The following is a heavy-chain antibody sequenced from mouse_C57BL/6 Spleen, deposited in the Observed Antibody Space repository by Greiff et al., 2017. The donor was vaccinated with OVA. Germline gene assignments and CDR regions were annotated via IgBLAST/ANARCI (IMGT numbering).Heavy chain of an antibody. Sequence: EVKLVESGGGLVKPGGSLKLSCAASGFTFSSYTMSWVRQTPEKRLEWVATISGGGGNTYYPDSVKGRFTFSRDNAKNTRYLQMSSLRSEDTALEYCARQTTVVEGGYVDVWGTGTTVTVSS. J-gene: IGHJ1*03. CDR1: GFTFSSYT. D-gene: IGHD1-1*01. CDR3: ARQTTVVEGGYVDV. V-gene: IGHV5-9*01. CDR2: ISGGGGNT.